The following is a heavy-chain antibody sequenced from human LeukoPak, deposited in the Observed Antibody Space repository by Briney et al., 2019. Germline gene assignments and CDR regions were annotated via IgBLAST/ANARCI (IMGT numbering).Heavy chain of an antibody. CDR1: GGSIKCGTYY. J-gene: IGHJ4*02. CDR3: AKGEKGSSSGSINY. Sequence: SQTLSLTCTVSGGSIKCGTYYWIWLRQPTGMGLEWIGRMYTSGSTNYNPSLESRVTISVDTSKNQFSLKLRSVPASDTAVYYGAKGEKGSSSGSINYWGQGTLVTVSS. D-gene: IGHD6-6*01. CDR2: MYTSGST. V-gene: IGHV4-61*02.